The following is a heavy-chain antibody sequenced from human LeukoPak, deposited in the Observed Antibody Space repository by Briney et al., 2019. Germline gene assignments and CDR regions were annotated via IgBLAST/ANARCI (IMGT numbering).Heavy chain of an antibody. CDR1: GGSFSGYY. D-gene: IGHD6-13*01. V-gene: IGHV4-34*01. J-gene: IGHJ4*02. Sequence: SETLSPTCAVYGGSFSGYYWSWIRQPPGKGLEWIGEINHSGSTNYNPSLKSRVTISVDTSKNQFSLKLSSVTAADTAVYYCARSAAATYYFDYWGQGTLVTVSS. CDR3: ARSAAATYYFDY. CDR2: INHSGST.